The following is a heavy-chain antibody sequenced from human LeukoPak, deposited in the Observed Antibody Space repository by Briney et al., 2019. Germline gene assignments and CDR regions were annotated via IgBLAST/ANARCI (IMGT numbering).Heavy chain of an antibody. CDR3: ARGGTGNWFDP. CDR2: INHSGST. D-gene: IGHD1-14*01. Sequence: SETLSLTCTVSGGSISTSNYYWSWIRQPPGKGLEWIGEINHSGSTNYNPSLKSRVTISVDTSKNQFSLKLSSVTAADTAVYYCARGGTGNWFDPWGQGTLVTVSS. J-gene: IGHJ5*02. V-gene: IGHV4-39*07. CDR1: GGSISTSNYY.